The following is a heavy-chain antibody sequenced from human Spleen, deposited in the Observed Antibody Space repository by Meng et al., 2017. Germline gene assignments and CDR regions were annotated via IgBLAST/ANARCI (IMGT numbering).Heavy chain of an antibody. D-gene: IGHD6-13*01. Sequence: QGQLRQWDAGLLKASKTRPLSSAASGASFSAYYWRWIRQPPGKGLEWIGEINHSGSTNYNPSLKSRVTISVDTSKNQFSLKLSSVTAADTAVYYCARAGGSSWGQGTLVTVSS. CDR2: INHSGST. CDR3: ARAGGSS. J-gene: IGHJ4*02. CDR1: GASFSAYY. V-gene: IGHV4-34*01.